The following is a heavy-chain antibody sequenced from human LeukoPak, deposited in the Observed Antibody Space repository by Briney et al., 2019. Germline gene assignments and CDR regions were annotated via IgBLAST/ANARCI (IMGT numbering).Heavy chain of an antibody. Sequence: GGSLRLSCAASGFTFSSYEMNWVRQAPGKGLEWVPYISSSGSTIYYADSVKGRFTISRDNAKNSLNLQMNSLRAEDTAVYYCAELGITMIGGVWGKGTTVTISS. CDR3: AELGITMIGGV. J-gene: IGHJ6*04. D-gene: IGHD3-10*02. V-gene: IGHV3-48*03. CDR1: GFTFSSYE. CDR2: ISSSGSTI.